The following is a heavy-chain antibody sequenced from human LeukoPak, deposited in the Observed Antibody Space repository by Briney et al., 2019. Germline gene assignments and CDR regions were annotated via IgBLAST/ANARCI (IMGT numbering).Heavy chain of an antibody. CDR3: ARPMDSSGWPLDY. V-gene: IGHV5-51*01. D-gene: IGHD6-19*01. J-gene: IGHJ4*02. Sequence: GDSLKISCKGSGYRFTSYWIGWVRHMPGKGLEWMGIIYPGDSDTRYRPSFQGQVTISADKYISTAYLQWSSLKASDTAMYYCARPMDSSGWPLDYWGQGTLVTVSS. CDR1: GYRFTSYW. CDR2: IYPGDSDT.